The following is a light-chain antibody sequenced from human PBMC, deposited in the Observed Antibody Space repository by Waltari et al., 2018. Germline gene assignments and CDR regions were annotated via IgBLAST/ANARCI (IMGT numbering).Light chain of an antibody. CDR2: YAN. V-gene: IGKV1-17*01. CDR1: QGISSY. CDR3: QQGNSYPLT. J-gene: IGKJ4*01. Sequence: DIQMSQSPSSLSASVGDRVTITCRASQGISSYLNWYQQKPWKAPKLLIYYANSLASGVPSRFSGSGSGTEFTLTISSLQPEDFATYYCQQGNSYPLTFGGGTKVEIK.